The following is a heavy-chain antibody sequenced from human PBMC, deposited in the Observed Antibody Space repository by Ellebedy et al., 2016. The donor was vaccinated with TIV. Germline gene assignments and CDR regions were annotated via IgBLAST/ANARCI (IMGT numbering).Heavy chain of an antibody. CDR3: ARDKDFWSGYFCDY. J-gene: IGHJ4*02. CDR2: ISPDGRGT. CDR1: EFTFSSYW. V-gene: IGHV3-74*01. D-gene: IGHD3-3*01. Sequence: GESLKISCAASEFTFSSYWIHWVRQTPGKGLVWVSRISPDGRGTSYADSVKGRFTISRDNAKNTMYLQMNSLRAEDTAVYYCARDKDFWSGYFCDYWGQGTLVTVSS.